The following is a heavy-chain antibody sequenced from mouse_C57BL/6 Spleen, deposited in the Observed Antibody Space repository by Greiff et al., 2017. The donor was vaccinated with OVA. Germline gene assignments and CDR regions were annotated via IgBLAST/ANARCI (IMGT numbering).Heavy chain of an antibody. J-gene: IGHJ2*01. V-gene: IGHV1-50*01. D-gene: IGHD4-1*01. Sequence: VQLQQSGAELVKPGASVKLSCKASGYTFTSYWMQWVKQRPGQGLEWIGEIDPSDSYTNYNQKFKGKATLTVDTSSSTAYMQLSSLTSEDSAVYYCARGTGTSDYWGQGTTLTVSS. CDR2: IDPSDSYT. CDR3: ARGTGTSDY. CDR1: GYTFTSYW.